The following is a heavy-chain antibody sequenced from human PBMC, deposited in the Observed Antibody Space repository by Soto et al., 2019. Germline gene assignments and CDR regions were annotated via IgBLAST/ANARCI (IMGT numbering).Heavy chain of an antibody. Sequence: SLPLSPTCTVSGDSSKNYFWSWVRQPPGKGLEWIGHFYHSGTTNYSPALKSRVTISIDQSKNQFSLRLNSVTAADTAVYFCARDPGYCTNGVCPIFDFWGQGIPVTVSS. J-gene: IGHJ4*02. CDR3: ARDPGYCTNGVCPIFDF. V-gene: IGHV4-59*01. CDR2: FYHSGTT. CDR1: GDSSKNYF. D-gene: IGHD2-8*01.